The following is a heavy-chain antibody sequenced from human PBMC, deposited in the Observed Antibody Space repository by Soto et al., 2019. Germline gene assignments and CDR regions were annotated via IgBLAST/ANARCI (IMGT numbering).Heavy chain of an antibody. CDR1: GGSISSYY. CDR3: ATQLGIGVGIDY. CDR2: IYYSGST. D-gene: IGHD7-27*01. J-gene: IGHJ4*02. V-gene: IGHV4-59*08. Sequence: SETLSLTCTVSGGSISSYYWSWIRQPPGKGLEWIGYIYYSGSTNYNPSLKSRVTISVDTSKNQFSLKLGSVTAADTAVYYCATQLGIGVGIDYWGQGTLVTVSS.